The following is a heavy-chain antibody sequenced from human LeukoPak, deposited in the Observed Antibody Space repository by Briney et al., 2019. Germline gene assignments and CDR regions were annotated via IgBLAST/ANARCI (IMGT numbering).Heavy chain of an antibody. CDR2: IYHIGST. V-gene: IGHV4-59*01. CDR3: ARDPLGAPRGPPH. J-gene: IGHJ4*02. D-gene: IGHD1-26*01. Sequence: SETLSLTCTVSDGSISSYYWTWIRQSPGKGLEWIGYIYHIGSTNYSPSLKSRVTISLDTSKNQFSLRLSSVTAADAAVYYCARDPLGAPRGPPHWGQGTLVTVSS. CDR1: DGSISSYY.